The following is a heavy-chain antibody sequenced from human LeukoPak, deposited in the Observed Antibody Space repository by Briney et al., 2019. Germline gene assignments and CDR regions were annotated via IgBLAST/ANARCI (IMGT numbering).Heavy chain of an antibody. V-gene: IGHV4-39*06. CDR3: ARAHSIASYYYGVDV. J-gene: IGHJ6*02. CDR2: IYYSGST. Sequence: PSETLSLTCTVSGGSISSSYSYWGWIRQPPGKGLEWIGNIYYSGSTYYSPSLTSRVTVSVDTSENQFPLKLSSVTAADTAVYYCARAHSIASYYYGVDVWGQGTTVTVSS. CDR1: GGSISSSYSY. D-gene: IGHD2/OR15-2a*01.